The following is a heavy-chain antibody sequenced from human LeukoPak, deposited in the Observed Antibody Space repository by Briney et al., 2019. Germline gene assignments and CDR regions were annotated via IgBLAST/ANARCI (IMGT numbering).Heavy chain of an antibody. D-gene: IGHD1-26*01. Sequence: PSETLSLTCTVSGGSISSTTYYWGWIRQPPGKGLEWVSYISSSSSTIYYADSVKGRFTISRDNAKNSLYLQMNSLRAEDTAVYYCARYGTDPLDAFDIWGQGTMVTVSS. CDR3: ARYGTDPLDAFDI. CDR1: GGSISSTT. J-gene: IGHJ3*02. CDR2: ISSSSSTI. V-gene: IGHV3-11*04.